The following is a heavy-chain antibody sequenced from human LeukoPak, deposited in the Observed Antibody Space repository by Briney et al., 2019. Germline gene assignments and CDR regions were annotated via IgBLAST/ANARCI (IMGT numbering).Heavy chain of an antibody. D-gene: IGHD3-16*01. V-gene: IGHV1-8*01. CDR1: GYTFTSYD. Sequence: GASVKVSCKASGYTFTSYDINWVRQAAGQGLEWMGWMNPYSGNTGYAQKFQGRVTMTRSTSISTAYMELGSLTSEDTAVYYCASSPGPMIAFDYWGQGTLVTVSS. CDR2: MNPYSGNT. CDR3: ASSPGPMIAFDY. J-gene: IGHJ4*02.